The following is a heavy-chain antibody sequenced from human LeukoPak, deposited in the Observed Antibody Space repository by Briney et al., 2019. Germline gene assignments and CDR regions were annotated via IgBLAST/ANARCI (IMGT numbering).Heavy chain of an antibody. CDR3: ARLQGATIGAKWFDP. CDR2: IDWDDDK. Sequence: ESGPTLVKPTQTLTLTCTFSGFSLTTTGMRVSWIRQPPGKALEWLARIDWDDDKFYSTSLKTRLTISKDTSKNQVVLTMTNMDPVDTATYYCARLQGATIGAKWFDPWGQGTLVTVSP. D-gene: IGHD4/OR15-4a*01. V-gene: IGHV2-70*04. J-gene: IGHJ5*02. CDR1: GFSLTTTGMR.